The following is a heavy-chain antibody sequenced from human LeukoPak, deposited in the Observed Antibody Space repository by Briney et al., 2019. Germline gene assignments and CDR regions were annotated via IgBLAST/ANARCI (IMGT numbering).Heavy chain of an antibody. D-gene: IGHD5-12*01. J-gene: IGHJ6*02. CDR2: IYYSGST. CDR1: GGSVSSGSYY. Sequence: PSETLSLTCTVSGGSVSSGSYYWSWIRQPPGKGLEWIGYIYYSGSTNYNPSLKSQVTISVDTSKNQFSLKLSSVTAADTAVYYCAGYGPSYYYYYYGMDVWGQGTTVTVSS. V-gene: IGHV4-61*01. CDR3: AGYGPSYYYYYYGMDV.